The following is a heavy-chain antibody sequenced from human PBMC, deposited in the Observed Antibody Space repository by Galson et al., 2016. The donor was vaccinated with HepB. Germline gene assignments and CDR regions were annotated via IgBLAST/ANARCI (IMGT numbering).Heavy chain of an antibody. CDR2: ISSSSSTK. CDR1: GFTFSRYS. Sequence: SLRLSCAASGFTFSRYSMNWVRQAPGKGLEWVSYISSSSSTKYYADSVKGRFTISRDNAKNSLYLQMNSLRDEDTAVYYCARARYYYDSSGYGDWFDPWGQGTLVTVSS. J-gene: IGHJ5*02. D-gene: IGHD3-22*01. V-gene: IGHV3-48*02. CDR3: ARARYYYDSSGYGDWFDP.